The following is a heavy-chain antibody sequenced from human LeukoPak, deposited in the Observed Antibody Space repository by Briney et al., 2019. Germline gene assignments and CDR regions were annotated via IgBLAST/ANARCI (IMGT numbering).Heavy chain of an antibody. Sequence: SETLSLTCAVYGGSFSGYYWSWIRQPPGKGLEWIGEINHSGSTNYNPSLKSRVTISVDTSKNQFSLKLSSVTAADMAVYYCARGGRCGGDCYPFDYWGQGTLVTVSS. CDR3: ARGGRCGGDCYPFDY. J-gene: IGHJ4*02. CDR1: GGSFSGYY. V-gene: IGHV4-34*01. CDR2: INHSGST. D-gene: IGHD2-21*02.